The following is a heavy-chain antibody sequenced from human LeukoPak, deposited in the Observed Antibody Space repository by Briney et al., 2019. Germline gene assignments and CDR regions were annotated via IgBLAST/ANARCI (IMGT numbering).Heavy chain of an antibody. J-gene: IGHJ5*02. Sequence: GGSLRLSCAASGFTFSSYSMNWVRQAPGKGLEWVSVIYSGGSTYYADSVKGRFTISRGNSKNTLYLQMNSLRAEDTAVYYCARHQTTVTLNWFDPWGQGTLVTVSS. D-gene: IGHD4-11*01. V-gene: IGHV3-66*04. CDR2: IYSGGST. CDR3: ARHQTTVTLNWFDP. CDR1: GFTFSSYS.